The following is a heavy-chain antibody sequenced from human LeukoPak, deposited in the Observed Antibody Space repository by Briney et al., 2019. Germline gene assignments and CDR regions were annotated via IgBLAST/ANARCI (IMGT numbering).Heavy chain of an antibody. V-gene: IGHV3-23*01. D-gene: IGHD2-2*01. CDR1: GFTFSSYA. Sequence: PGGSLRLSCAASGFTFSSYAMSWVRQAPGKGLEWDSAISGSGGSTYYADSVKGRFTISRDNSKNTLYLQMNSLRAEDTAVYYCAKGARYCSSTSCPWYFDLWGRGTLVTVSS. CDR2: ISGSGGST. CDR3: AKGARYCSSTSCPWYFDL. J-gene: IGHJ2*01.